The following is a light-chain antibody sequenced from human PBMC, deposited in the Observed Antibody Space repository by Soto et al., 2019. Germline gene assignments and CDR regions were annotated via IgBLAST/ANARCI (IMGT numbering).Light chain of an antibody. CDR2: GAS. Sequence: EIVLTQSPATLSSFPGDRVTLSFRASQAVNTRLAWYQHKPGQAPRLLMSGASSRASGVPVRFSGSGSGTDFTLTISRLEPEDFALYYCQQYGGSPITFGLGTKVDIK. J-gene: IGKJ1*01. V-gene: IGKV3-20*01. CDR3: QQYGGSPIT. CDR1: QAVNTR.